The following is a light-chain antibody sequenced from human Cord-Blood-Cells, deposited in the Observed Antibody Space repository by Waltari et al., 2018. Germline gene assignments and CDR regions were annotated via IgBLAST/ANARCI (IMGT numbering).Light chain of an antibody. CDR2: DFS. Sequence: QSALTQPASVSGSPGPSITISCPGTSSDVGGYNYVSWDQQHPGKAPQLMIYDFSKRPSGVSNRFSGSKSGNTASLTISGLQAEDEADYYCSSYTSSSTLVFGGGTKLTVL. V-gene: IGLV2-14*01. CDR1: SSDVGGYNY. J-gene: IGLJ3*02. CDR3: SSYTSSSTLV.